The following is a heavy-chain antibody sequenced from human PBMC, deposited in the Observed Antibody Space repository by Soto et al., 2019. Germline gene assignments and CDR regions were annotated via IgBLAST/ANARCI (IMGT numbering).Heavy chain of an antibody. CDR3: AHYFYILVDDAFDI. CDR1: GFSLSTSGVG. Sequence: QITLKESGPTLVKPTQTLTLTCTFSGFSLSTSGVGVGWIRQPPGKALEWLALIYWDDDKRYSPSLKSRLTITKDTSKNQVVLTTTNMDPVDTATYYCAHYFYILVDDAFDIWGQGTMVTVSS. J-gene: IGHJ3*02. D-gene: IGHD2-8*02. CDR2: IYWDDDK. V-gene: IGHV2-5*02.